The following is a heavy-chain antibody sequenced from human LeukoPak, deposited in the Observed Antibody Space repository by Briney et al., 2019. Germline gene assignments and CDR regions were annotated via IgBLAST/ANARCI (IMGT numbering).Heavy chain of an antibody. CDR1: GGSISRYY. J-gene: IGHJ2*01. D-gene: IGHD3-22*01. CDR2: IYYSWST. V-gene: IGHV4-59*08. Sequence: SETLSLTCTVSGGSISRYYWSWIRQPPGKGLEWIGYIYYSWSTNYNPSLKSGVTISVDTSKNQFSLKLTSVTAADTAVYYCARPGGYYDSSGFLPYWYFDLWGRGTLVTVSS. CDR3: ARPGGYYDSSGFLPYWYFDL.